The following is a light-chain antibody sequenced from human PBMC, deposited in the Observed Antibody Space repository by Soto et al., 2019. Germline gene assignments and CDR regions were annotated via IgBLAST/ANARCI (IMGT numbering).Light chain of an antibody. J-gene: IGKJ3*01. CDR3: QQYYSTPPVT. CDR2: WAS. CDR1: QSVLYSSNNKNY. V-gene: IGKV4-1*01. Sequence: DIVMTQSPDSLAVSLGERATINCKSSQSVLYSSNNKNYLAWYQQKPGQPPKLLIYWASTRESGVPDRFSSSGSGTDFTLTINSLQAEDVAVYYCQQYYSTPPVTFGPGTKVDIK.